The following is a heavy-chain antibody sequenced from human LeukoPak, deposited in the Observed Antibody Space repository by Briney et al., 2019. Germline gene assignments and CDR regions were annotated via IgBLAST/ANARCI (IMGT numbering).Heavy chain of an antibody. J-gene: IGHJ5*02. V-gene: IGHV1-3*01. D-gene: IGHD6-13*01. CDR3: AREWEYSSSWYKYNWFDP. Sequence: SVKVSCKASGYTFTSYAMHWVRQAPGQRLEWMGWINAGNGNTKYSQKFQGRVTITRDTSASTAYMELSSLRSEDTAVYYCAREWEYSSSWYKYNWFDPWGQGTLVTVSS. CDR1: GYTFTSYA. CDR2: INAGNGNT.